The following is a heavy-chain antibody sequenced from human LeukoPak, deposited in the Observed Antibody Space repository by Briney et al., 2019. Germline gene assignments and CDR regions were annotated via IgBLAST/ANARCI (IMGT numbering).Heavy chain of an antibody. CDR1: GYTFTSYG. J-gene: IGHJ5*02. V-gene: IGHV1-18*01. Sequence: ASVKVSCTASGYTFTSYGISWVRQAPGQGLEWMGWISAYNGNTNYAQKLQGRVTMTTDTSTSTAYMELRSLRSDDTAVYYCASSPFGGYCSGGSCYSTNNWFDPWGQGTLVTVSS. CDR3: ASSPFGGYCSGGSCYSTNNWFDP. CDR2: ISAYNGNT. D-gene: IGHD2-15*01.